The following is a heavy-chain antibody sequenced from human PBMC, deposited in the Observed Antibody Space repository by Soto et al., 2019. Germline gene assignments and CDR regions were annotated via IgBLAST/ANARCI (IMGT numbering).Heavy chain of an antibody. V-gene: IGHV1-18*04. Sequence: QVQLVQSGAELKRPGASVNVSCKFSGYNFIYYGMTWVHQPPGQGREWMGWISGSNGATNYAQKFQGRVTLTTDTSTNTAYMELRSLRKDDTAVYYCARDSKWLIIRGNWFDSWGQGTLVTVSS. D-gene: IGHD5-12*01. CDR3: ARDSKWLIIRGNWFDS. J-gene: IGHJ5*01. CDR1: GYNFIYYG. CDR2: ISGSNGAT.